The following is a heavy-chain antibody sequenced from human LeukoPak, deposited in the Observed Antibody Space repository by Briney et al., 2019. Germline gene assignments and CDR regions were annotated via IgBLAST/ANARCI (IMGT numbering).Heavy chain of an antibody. CDR3: AKVTGYWYFDL. CDR1: GFTFSGYD. J-gene: IGHJ2*01. V-gene: IGHV3-23*01. CDR2: NSASGGTT. D-gene: IGHD3-9*01. Sequence: PGGSLRLSCAASGFTFSGYDMSWVRQAPGKGLEWVLANSASGGTTYVDSVKGRFTISRDKSKNTLYLQMNSLRAEDTALYYCAKVTGYWYFDLWGRGTLVTVSS.